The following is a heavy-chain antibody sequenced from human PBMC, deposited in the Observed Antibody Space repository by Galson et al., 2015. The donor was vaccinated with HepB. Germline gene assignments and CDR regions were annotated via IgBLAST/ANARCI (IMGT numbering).Heavy chain of an antibody. CDR2: IKQDGSEK. J-gene: IGHJ5*02. D-gene: IGHD6-13*01. Sequence: SLRLSCAASGFTFSSYWMSWVRQAPGKGLEWVANIKQDGSEKYYVDSVKGRFTISRDNAKNSLYLQMNSLRAEDTAVYYCARPDPSSGSSSWYGLDVPWFDPWGQGTLVTVSS. V-gene: IGHV3-7*03. CDR3: ARPDPSSGSSSWYGLDVPWFDP. CDR1: GFTFSSYW.